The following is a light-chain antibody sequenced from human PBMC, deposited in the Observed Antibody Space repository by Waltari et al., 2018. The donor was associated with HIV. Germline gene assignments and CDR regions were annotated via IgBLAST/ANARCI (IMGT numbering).Light chain of an antibody. V-gene: IGKV1-39*01. CDR3: QQYNSYPYT. Sequence: DIQMTQSPSSLSASVGDRVTITCRASQSIHSYLNWYQQKPRKAPKLLIYGASSLQSGVPSRFSGSGSGTEFTLTISSLQPDDFATYYCQQYNSYPYTFGQGTKLEIK. J-gene: IGKJ2*01. CDR1: QSIHSY. CDR2: GAS.